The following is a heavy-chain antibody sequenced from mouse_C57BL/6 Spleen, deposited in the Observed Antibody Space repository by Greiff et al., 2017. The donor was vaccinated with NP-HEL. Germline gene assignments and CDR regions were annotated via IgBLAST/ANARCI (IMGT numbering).Heavy chain of an antibody. D-gene: IGHD1-1*01. CDR2: IWSGGST. CDR3: ASYGCSLYWYFDV. V-gene: IGHV2-2*01. CDR1: GFSLTSYG. J-gene: IGHJ1*03. Sequence: VQLQQSGPGLVQPSQSLSITCTVSGFSLTSYGVHWVRQSPGKGLEWLGVIWSGGSTDYNAAFISRLSISKDNSKSQVFFNMHSLQAADTAIYYCASYGCSLYWYFDVWGTGTTVTVSS.